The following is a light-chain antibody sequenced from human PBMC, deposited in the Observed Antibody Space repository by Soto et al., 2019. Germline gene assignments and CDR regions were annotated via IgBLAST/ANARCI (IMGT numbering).Light chain of an antibody. J-gene: IGKJ1*01. Sequence: DIQMTQSPSTLSASVGDRVTITCRASQSISSWLAWYKQKPGKAPKLLIYDASSLESGVPSRFSGSGSGTEFTLTISSLQPDDFATYYCQQYNSYWTFGQGTKVEMK. CDR1: QSISSW. CDR2: DAS. V-gene: IGKV1-5*01. CDR3: QQYNSYWT.